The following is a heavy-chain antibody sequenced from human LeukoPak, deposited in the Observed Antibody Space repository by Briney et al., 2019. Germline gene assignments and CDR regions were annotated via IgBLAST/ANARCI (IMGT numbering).Heavy chain of an antibody. CDR1: GYTFTSYG. Sequence: ASVKVSFKASGYTFTSYGISWVRQAPGQGLEWMGWISAYNGNTNYAQKLQGRATMTTDTSTSTAYMELRSLRSDDTAVYYCASVAGGTSDYYFDYWGQGTLVTVSS. V-gene: IGHV1-18*01. CDR3: ASVAGGTSDYYFDY. CDR2: ISAYNGNT. J-gene: IGHJ4*02. D-gene: IGHD3-16*01.